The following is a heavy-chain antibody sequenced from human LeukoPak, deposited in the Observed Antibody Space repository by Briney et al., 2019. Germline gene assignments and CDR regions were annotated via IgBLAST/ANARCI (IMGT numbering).Heavy chain of an antibody. CDR1: GFTFGDYA. J-gene: IGHJ4*02. CDR2: IASKTYGGTA. CDR3: SRGQTPYY. V-gene: IGHV3-49*04. Sequence: PGGSLGLSCTASGFTFGDYAMTWVRQAPGKGLEWVGFIASKTYGGTAEYAASVKGRFTISRDDSKSIAYLQMNSLKTEDTAVYFCSRGQTPYYWGQGTLVTVSS.